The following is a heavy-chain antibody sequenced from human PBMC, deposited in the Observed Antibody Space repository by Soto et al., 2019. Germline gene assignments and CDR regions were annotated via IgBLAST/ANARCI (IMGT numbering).Heavy chain of an antibody. J-gene: IGHJ2*01. V-gene: IGHV3-11*05. Sequence: QVQLVESGGGLVKPGGSLRLSCAASGFTFSDYYMSWIRQAPGKGLEWVSYINSSSTYTNYADSVKGRFTISRDNDKNSLYLQMNSLSAEDTAVYYCARIIAAAGGRRYFDLWGRGTLVTVSS. CDR2: INSSSTYT. D-gene: IGHD6-13*01. CDR1: GFTFSDYY. CDR3: ARIIAAAGGRRYFDL.